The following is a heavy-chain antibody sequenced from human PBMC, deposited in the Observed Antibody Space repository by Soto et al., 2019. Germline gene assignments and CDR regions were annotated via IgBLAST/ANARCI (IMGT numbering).Heavy chain of an antibody. CDR3: ARLRYYYGSGRYDY. J-gene: IGHJ4*02. V-gene: IGHV4-39*01. D-gene: IGHD3-10*01. CDR1: GGSISSSSYY. Sequence: PSETLSLTCTVSGGSISSSSYYWGWIRQPPGKGLEWIGSIYYSGSTYYNPSLKSRVTISVDTSKNQFSPKLSSVTAADTAVYYCARLRYYYGSGRYDYRGQGTLVTVSS. CDR2: IYYSGST.